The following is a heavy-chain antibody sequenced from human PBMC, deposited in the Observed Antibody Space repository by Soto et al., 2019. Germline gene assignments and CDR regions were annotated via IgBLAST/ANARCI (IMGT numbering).Heavy chain of an antibody. Sequence: GGSLRLSCAASGFTFSNAWMSWVRQAPGKGLEWVGRIKSKTDGGTTDCAAPVKGRFTISRDDSKNTLYLQMNSLKTEDTAVYYCTTGDVIVPAPYDAFDIWGQGTMVTVSS. CDR2: IKSKTDGGTT. J-gene: IGHJ3*02. CDR1: GFTFSNAW. CDR3: TTGDVIVPAPYDAFDI. D-gene: IGHD2-2*01. V-gene: IGHV3-15*01.